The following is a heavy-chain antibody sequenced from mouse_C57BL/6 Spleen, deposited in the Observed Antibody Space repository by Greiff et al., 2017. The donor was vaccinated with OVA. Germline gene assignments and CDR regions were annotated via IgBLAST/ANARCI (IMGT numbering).Heavy chain of an antibody. CDR1: GFSLTSYG. CDR3: ARNYYGNQGAMDY. D-gene: IGHD2-1*01. V-gene: IGHV2-2*01. Sequence: VKLMESGPGLVQPSQSLSITCTVSGFSLTSYGVHWVRQSPGKGLEWLGVIWSGGSTDYNAAFISRLSISKDNSTSQVFFKMNSLQADDTAIYYCARNYYGNQGAMDYWGQGTSGTVSS. J-gene: IGHJ4*01. CDR2: IWSGGST.